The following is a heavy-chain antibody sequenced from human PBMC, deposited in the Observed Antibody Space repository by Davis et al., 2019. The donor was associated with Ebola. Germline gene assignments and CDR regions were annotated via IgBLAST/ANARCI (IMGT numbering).Heavy chain of an antibody. J-gene: IGHJ6*02. D-gene: IGHD7-27*01. V-gene: IGHV3-33*06. CDR3: AKDRMGNYYYGMDV. CDR1: GFTFSSYG. Sequence: PGGSLRLSCAASGFTFSSYGMHWVRQAPGKGLEWVAVIWYDGSNKYYADSVKGRFTISRDNSKNTLYLQMNSLRAEDTAVYYCAKDRMGNYYYGMDVWGQGTTVTVSS. CDR2: IWYDGSNK.